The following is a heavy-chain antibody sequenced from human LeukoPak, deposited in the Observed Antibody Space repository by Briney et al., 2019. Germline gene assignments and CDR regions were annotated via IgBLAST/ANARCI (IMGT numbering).Heavy chain of an antibody. CDR1: GFTVSDNY. Sequence: GGSLRLSGATSGFTVSDNYMSWVRQAPGKGLEWVSVIYSGGSTFYADSVKGRSTISRDSSKNTLYLQMNSLRGEDTAVYYCARDRAYTYGFAYYFADWGQGTLVTVSS. CDR2: IYSGGST. CDR3: ARDRAYTYGFAYYFAD. D-gene: IGHD5-18*01. J-gene: IGHJ4*02. V-gene: IGHV3-66*01.